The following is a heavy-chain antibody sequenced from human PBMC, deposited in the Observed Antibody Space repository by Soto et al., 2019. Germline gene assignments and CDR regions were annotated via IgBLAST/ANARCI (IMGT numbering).Heavy chain of an antibody. J-gene: IGHJ3*02. D-gene: IGHD2-2*01. CDR1: GGYISSYY. V-gene: IGHV4-59*12. CDR2: IYYSGST. Sequence: SETLSLTCTVAGGYISSYYWSWIRQPPGKGLEWIGYIYYSGSTYYNPSLKSRVTISVDTSKNQFSLKLSSVTAADTAVYYCARDLIDYCSSTSCSRDAFDIWGQGTMVTVSS. CDR3: ARDLIDYCSSTSCSRDAFDI.